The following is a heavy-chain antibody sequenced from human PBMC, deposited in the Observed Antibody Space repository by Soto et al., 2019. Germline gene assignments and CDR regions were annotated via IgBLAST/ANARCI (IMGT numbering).Heavy chain of an antibody. Sequence: PGGSLRLSCAASGITFSNYALSWVLQAPGKGLEWVSGISGSGTGTYYADSVKGRFTISRDNSKSTLYLHMNSLRADDTAIYYCAKEGGGGTAMVTSYFDYWGQGTLVTVSS. D-gene: IGHD5-18*01. CDR3: AKEGGGGTAMVTSYFDY. CDR1: GITFSNYA. V-gene: IGHV3-23*01. J-gene: IGHJ4*02. CDR2: ISGSGTGT.